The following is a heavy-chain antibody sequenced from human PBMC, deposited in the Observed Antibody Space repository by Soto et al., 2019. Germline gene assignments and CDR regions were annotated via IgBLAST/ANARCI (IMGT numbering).Heavy chain of an antibody. CDR3: AGGGYCTSTSCYLNWFDP. CDR2: ISYDGSNK. J-gene: IGHJ5*02. Sequence: QVRLVESGGGVVQPGRSLRLSCAASGFTFSSYAMHWVRQAPGKGLEWVAVISYDGSNKYYADSVKGRFTISRDNPKNTLYLQMNSLRAEDTAVYYCAGGGYCTSTSCYLNWFDPWGQGTLVSVSS. D-gene: IGHD2-2*01. CDR1: GFTFSSYA. V-gene: IGHV3-30-3*01.